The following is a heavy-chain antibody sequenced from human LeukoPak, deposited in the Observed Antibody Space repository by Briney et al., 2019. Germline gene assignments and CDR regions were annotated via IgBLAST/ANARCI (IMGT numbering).Heavy chain of an antibody. J-gene: IGHJ5*02. D-gene: IGHD4-17*01. V-gene: IGHV3-23*01. Sequence: GGSLRLSCAASGFTFDDYAMSWVRQAPGKGLEWVSAISGSGGSTYYADSVKGRFTISRDNSKNTLYLQMNSLRAEDTAVYYCARLQATVTSNWFDPWGQGTLVTVSS. CDR3: ARLQATVTSNWFDP. CDR1: GFTFDDYA. CDR2: ISGSGGST.